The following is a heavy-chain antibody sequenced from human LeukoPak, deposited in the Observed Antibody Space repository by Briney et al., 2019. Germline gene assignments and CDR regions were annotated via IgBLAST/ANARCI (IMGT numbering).Heavy chain of an antibody. CDR3: ARDFDRAGDYHHFDF. V-gene: IGHV3-21*05. Sequence: PGGSLRLSCAASEFTFSSYSMNWVRQAPGRGLEWVSYITNSGNSKSYADSVKGRFTISRDNAKNSLYLQMDSLRAEDTAVYYCARDFDRAGDYHHFDFWGQGTLVTVSS. J-gene: IGHJ4*02. CDR2: ITNSGNSK. D-gene: IGHD3-9*01. CDR1: EFTFSSYS.